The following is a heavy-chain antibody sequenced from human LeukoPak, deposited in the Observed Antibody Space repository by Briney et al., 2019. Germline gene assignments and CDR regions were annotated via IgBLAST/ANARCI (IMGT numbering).Heavy chain of an antibody. CDR1: GFSFIAYG. Sequence: GGSLSLFCATSGFSFIAYGMHWVRQAPGKGLEWVAYIWYDASNKDYASSVKGRFTISIDSSKSTVYLQMNSLRPEDTAVYYCVRDLLGLPHKCFDSWGQGSMVTVSS. CDR2: IWYDASNK. CDR3: VRDLLGLPHKCFDS. J-gene: IGHJ4*02. D-gene: IGHD3-16*01. V-gene: IGHV3-30*02.